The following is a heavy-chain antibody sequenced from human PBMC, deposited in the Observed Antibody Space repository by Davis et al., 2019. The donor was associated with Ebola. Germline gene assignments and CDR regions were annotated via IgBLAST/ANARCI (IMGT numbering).Heavy chain of an antibody. V-gene: IGHV3-21*01. J-gene: IGHJ4*02. D-gene: IGHD6-6*01. Sequence: GGSLRLSCAASAFTFSTYSMSWVRQAPGKGLEWVSSISSDSDYIYYADSAKGRFTISRDNSKNTLYLQMNSLRAEDTAVYYCAKDGYSSSSFSFDYWGQGTLVTVSS. CDR1: AFTFSTYS. CDR2: ISSDSDYI. CDR3: AKDGYSSSSFSFDY.